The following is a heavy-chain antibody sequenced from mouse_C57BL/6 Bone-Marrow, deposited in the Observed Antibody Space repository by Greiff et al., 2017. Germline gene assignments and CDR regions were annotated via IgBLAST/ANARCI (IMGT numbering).Heavy chain of an antibody. CDR1: GFTFSSYA. V-gene: IGHV5-4*01. CDR2: ISDGGSYT. D-gene: IGHD1-1*01. CDR3: ARDPYYYGSSRYWYFDV. Sequence: EVKLMESGGGLVKPGGSLKLSCAASGFTFSSYAMSWVRQTPEKRLEWVATISDGGSYTYYPDNVKGRFTISRDNAKNNLYLQMSHLKSEDTAMYYCARDPYYYGSSRYWYFDVWGTGTTVTVSS. J-gene: IGHJ1*03.